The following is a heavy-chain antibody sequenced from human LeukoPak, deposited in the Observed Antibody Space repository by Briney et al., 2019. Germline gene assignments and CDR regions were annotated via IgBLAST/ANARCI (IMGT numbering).Heavy chain of an antibody. CDR3: AREVYSSGLSI. D-gene: IGHD6-19*01. V-gene: IGHV1-46*02. J-gene: IGHJ4*02. Sequence: ASVKVSCKASGYTFNNYYMYWVRQAPGQGLEWMGMINPSGGGTSYAQKFQGRVTMTRDTSTRTVYMEVSSLKPEDTAVYYCAREVYSSGLSIWGQGTLVTVSS. CDR2: INPSGGGT. CDR1: GYTFNNYY.